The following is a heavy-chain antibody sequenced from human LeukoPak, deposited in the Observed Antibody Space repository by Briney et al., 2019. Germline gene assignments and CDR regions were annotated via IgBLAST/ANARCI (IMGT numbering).Heavy chain of an antibody. V-gene: IGHV4-34*01. D-gene: IGHD6-6*01. J-gene: IGHJ4*02. CDR3: ARHRLAARRFDY. CDR2: INHSGST. CDR1: GGSFSGYY. Sequence: PETLSLTCAVYGGSFSGYYRSWIRQPPGKGLEWIGEINHSGSTNYNPSLKSRVTISVDTSKNQFSLKLSSVTAADTAVYYCARHRLAARRFDYWGQGTLVTVSS.